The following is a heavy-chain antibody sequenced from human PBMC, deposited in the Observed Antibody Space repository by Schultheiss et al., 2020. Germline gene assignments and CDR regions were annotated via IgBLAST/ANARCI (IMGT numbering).Heavy chain of an antibody. V-gene: IGHV1-8*02. Sequence: ASVKVSCKASGGTFSSYAISWVRQAPGQGLEWMGWMNPNSGNTGYAQKFQGRVTMTRNTSISTAYMELSSLRSEDTAVYYCATAPDSTTVTTFRDYWGQGTLVTVSS. CDR1: GGTFSSYA. CDR2: MNPNSGNT. D-gene: IGHD4-17*01. J-gene: IGHJ4*02. CDR3: ATAPDSTTVTTFRDY.